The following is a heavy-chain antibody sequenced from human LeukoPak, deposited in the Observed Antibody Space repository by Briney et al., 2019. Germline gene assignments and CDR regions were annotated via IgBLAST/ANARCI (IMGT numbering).Heavy chain of an antibody. V-gene: IGHV1-69*04. CDR1: GGTFSSYA. D-gene: IGHD2-2*01. CDR2: IIPILGIA. CDR3: ASEGDIVVVPAAIGGHDY. Sequence: SVKVSCKASGGTFSSYAISWVRQAPGQGLEWMGRIIPILGIANYAQKFQGRVTITADKSTSTAYMELSSLRSEDTAVYYCASEGDIVVVPAAIGGHDYWGQGTLVTVSS. J-gene: IGHJ4*02.